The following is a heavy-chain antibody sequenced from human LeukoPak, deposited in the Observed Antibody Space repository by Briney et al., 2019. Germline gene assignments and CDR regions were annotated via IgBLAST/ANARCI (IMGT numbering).Heavy chain of an antibody. D-gene: IGHD2-15*01. CDR1: GGSVSGYY. Sequence: PSETLSLTCVVSGGSVSGYYWGWIRQPPGRGLEWIGYVYYSGSTNYNPSFKSRIAISVDTSRNQFSLQLSSVTAADTAVYYCARIHRYCSGGACYVLDNWGQGTLVAVSS. CDR2: VYYSGST. J-gene: IGHJ4*02. V-gene: IGHV4-59*02. CDR3: ARIHRYCSGGACYVLDN.